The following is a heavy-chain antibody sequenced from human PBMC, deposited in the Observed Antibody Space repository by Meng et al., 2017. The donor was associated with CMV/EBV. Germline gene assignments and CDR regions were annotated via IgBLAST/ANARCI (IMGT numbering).Heavy chain of an antibody. Sequence: RLQGWGPRLVKPSQTLSLTGTVSGGSISSGDYYWRWIRQPPGKGLEWIGYIYYSGSTYYNPSLKSRVTISVDTSKNQFSLKLSSVTAADTAVYYCARVMGPNRTPYYFDYWGQGTLVTVSS. V-gene: IGHV4-30-4*08. CDR2: IYYSGST. D-gene: IGHD1-14*01. CDR3: ARVMGPNRTPYYFDY. J-gene: IGHJ4*02. CDR1: GGSISSGDYY.